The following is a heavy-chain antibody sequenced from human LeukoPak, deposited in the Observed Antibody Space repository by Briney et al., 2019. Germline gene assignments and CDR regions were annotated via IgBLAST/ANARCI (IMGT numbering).Heavy chain of an antibody. D-gene: IGHD3-22*01. CDR3: AKGYRSDNYCYMHV. V-gene: IGHV3-9*03. CDR2: ISWNGGSI. CDR1: GFTFDDYA. J-gene: IGHJ6*03. Sequence: GGSLSLSCAASGFTFDDYAKHWVRQVPGEGLEWVSGISWNGGSIGYAASVRGRFTISRDNAKNSLYLQMNSLRAEDMGSYYCAKGYRSDNYCYMHVWGKGTTVTVSS.